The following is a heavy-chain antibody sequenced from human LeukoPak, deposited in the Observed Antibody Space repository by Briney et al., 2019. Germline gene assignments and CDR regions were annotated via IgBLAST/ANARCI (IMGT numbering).Heavy chain of an antibody. D-gene: IGHD1-26*01. J-gene: IGHJ4*02. V-gene: IGHV6-1*01. CDR2: TYYRSQWYK. CDR3: GRSMGAAVDY. CDR1: GDSVSSNSAA. Sequence: SQTLSLTCDISGDSVSSNSAAWNWIRQSPSRGLEWLGRTYYRSQWYKEYAVSVKSRITINPDTSKNQFSLQLNSVTPEDTAVYYCGRSMGAAVDYWGQGTLVTVSS.